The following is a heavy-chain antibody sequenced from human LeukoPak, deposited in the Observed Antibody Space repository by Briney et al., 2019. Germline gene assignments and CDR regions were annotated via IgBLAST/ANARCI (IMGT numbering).Heavy chain of an antibody. V-gene: IGHV4-59*11. CDR1: GGSISSHY. D-gene: IGHD5-24*01. Sequence: SETLSLTCTVSGGSISSHYWSWIRQPPGKGLEWIGYIYYSGSTNYNPSLKSRVTISVDTSKNQFSLKLSSVTAADTAVYYCARDLDGYSFLDYWGQGTLVTVSS. CDR3: ARDLDGYSFLDY. CDR2: IYYSGST. J-gene: IGHJ4*02.